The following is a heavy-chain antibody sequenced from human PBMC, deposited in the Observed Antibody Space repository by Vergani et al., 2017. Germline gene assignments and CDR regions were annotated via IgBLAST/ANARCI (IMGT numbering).Heavy chain of an antibody. CDR3: ARGRDPTGYSSSWYGVWFDP. Sequence: QVQLVQSGAELKKPGASVKVSCKASGYTFTSYYMHWVRQAPGQGLEWMGWINPSGGSTSYAQKFQGRVTMTRDTSTSTVYMELSSLRSEDTAVYYCARGRDPTGYSSSWYGVWFDPWGQGTLVTVSS. V-gene: IGHV1-46*01. CDR2: INPSGGST. CDR1: GYTFTSYY. D-gene: IGHD6-13*01. J-gene: IGHJ5*02.